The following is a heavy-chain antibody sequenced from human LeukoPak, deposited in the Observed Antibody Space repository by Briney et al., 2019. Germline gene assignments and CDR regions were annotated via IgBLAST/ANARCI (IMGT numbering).Heavy chain of an antibody. V-gene: IGHV1-18*01. J-gene: IGHJ4*02. Sequence: ASVKVSCKASGYDFISYGFTWVRQAPGRGLEWMGWISAYNGNTNYAPSLQARVSMTTGASASTVSIEVRSLTPDDTAVYYCAEGAKSGLHYWGRGTLVTVSS. CDR1: GYDFISYG. CDR2: ISAYNGNT. CDR3: AEGAKSGLHY. D-gene: IGHD6-25*01.